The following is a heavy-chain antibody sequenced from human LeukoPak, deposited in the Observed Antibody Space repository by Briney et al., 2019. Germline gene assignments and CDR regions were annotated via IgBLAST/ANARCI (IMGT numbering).Heavy chain of an antibody. CDR3: AKGVVSGTLYYYGMDV. Sequence: PGGSLRLSCAASGFTFSSYSMNWVRQPPGKGLEWVSSINSGGGGSYYADSVKGRFIISRDNSKNSLYLQMNILTAEDTATYYCAKGVVSGTLYYYGMDVWGQGTTVIVSS. J-gene: IGHJ6*02. V-gene: IGHV3-23*01. CDR1: GFTFSSYS. D-gene: IGHD6-13*01. CDR2: INSGGGGS.